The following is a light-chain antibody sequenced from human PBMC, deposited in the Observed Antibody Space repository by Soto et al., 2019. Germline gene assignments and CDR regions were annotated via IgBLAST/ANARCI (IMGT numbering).Light chain of an antibody. CDR2: DVS. V-gene: IGLV2-14*03. J-gene: IGLJ2*01. CDR3: SSYRSRDTVV. CDR1: SSDVGGYNS. Sequence: QSALTQPASVSGSPGQSITISCTGTSSDVGGYNSVSWYQHHPGKAPKLMIYDVSYRPSGVSSRFSGSKSGDTASLTISGLQAEDEADYYCSSYRSRDTVVFCGGTKLTVL.